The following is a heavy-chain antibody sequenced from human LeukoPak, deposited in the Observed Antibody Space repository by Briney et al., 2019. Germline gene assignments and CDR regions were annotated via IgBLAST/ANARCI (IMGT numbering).Heavy chain of an antibody. CDR3: VRLAADTAMVYRYYFDY. CDR2: ISAYNGNT. Sequence: ASVEVSCKASGYTFTSYGISWVRQAPGQGLEWMGWISAYNGNTNYAQKLQGRVTMTTDTSTSTAYMELRSLRSDDTAVYYCVRLAADTAMVYRYYFDYWGQGTLVTVSS. CDR1: GYTFTSYG. D-gene: IGHD5-18*01. J-gene: IGHJ4*02. V-gene: IGHV1-18*04.